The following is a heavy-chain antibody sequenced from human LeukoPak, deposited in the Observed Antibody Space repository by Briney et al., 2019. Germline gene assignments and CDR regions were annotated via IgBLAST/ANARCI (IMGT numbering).Heavy chain of an antibody. Sequence: SVKVSCKASGDSFNSYVITWVRQAPGQGLEWMGRIIPILNVANFAQKFQGRVTITADKSTNTAHMELSSLRSEDTAVYYCTREGVYSPDGSGYHRDAFDIWGQGTVVTVSS. D-gene: IGHD3-22*01. CDR1: GDSFNSYV. J-gene: IGHJ3*02. CDR2: IIPILNVA. V-gene: IGHV1-69*04. CDR3: TREGVYSPDGSGYHRDAFDI.